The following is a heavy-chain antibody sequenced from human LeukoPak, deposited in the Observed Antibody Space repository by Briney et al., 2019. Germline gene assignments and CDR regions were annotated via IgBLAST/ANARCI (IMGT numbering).Heavy chain of an antibody. J-gene: IGHJ6*02. CDR3: ARDKAAAGKNYYYGMDV. D-gene: IGHD6-13*01. Sequence: PSETLSLTCTVSGGSISSYYWSWIRQPPGKGLEWIGYIYYSGSTNYNPSLKSRVTISVDTSKNQFSLKLSSVTAADTAVYYCARDKAAAGKNYYYGMDVWGQGTTVTVSS. CDR1: GGSISSYY. CDR2: IYYSGST. V-gene: IGHV4-59*01.